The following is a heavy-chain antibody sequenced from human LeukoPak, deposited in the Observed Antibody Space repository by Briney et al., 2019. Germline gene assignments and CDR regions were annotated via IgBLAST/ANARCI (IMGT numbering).Heavy chain of an antibody. J-gene: IGHJ4*02. Sequence: LPGGSLRLSCATSGFAFSSSSMGWVRQAPGKGLEWVSTISGAGGSSWYAESVKGRFTISRDTSMNSLSLQMSSLRVEDTAIYYCTRDDPSSWYDYFFGYWGQGTLVTVSS. CDR3: TRDDPSSWYDYFFGY. D-gene: IGHD2-2*01. V-gene: IGHV3-23*01. CDR1: GFAFSSSS. CDR2: ISGAGGSS.